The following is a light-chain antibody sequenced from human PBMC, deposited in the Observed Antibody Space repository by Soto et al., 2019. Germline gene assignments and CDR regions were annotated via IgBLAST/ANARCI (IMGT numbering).Light chain of an antibody. V-gene: IGKV3D-15*01. CDR3: QQYNNWPLT. CDR1: QSVSSR. Sequence: EIVITQSPATLSVSPGERATLSCRASQSVSSRLAWYQQKPGQAPRLLIYGASTRATGIPARFSGGGSGTDFTLTISSLQSEDFAVYYCQQYNNWPLTFGGGTKVEIK. CDR2: GAS. J-gene: IGKJ4*01.